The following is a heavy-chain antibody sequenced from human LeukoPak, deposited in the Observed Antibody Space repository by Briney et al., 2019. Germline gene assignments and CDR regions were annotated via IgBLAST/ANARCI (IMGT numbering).Heavy chain of an antibody. CDR3: ARWLFDYYDSSGYPDY. CDR1: GGSISSYY. D-gene: IGHD3-22*01. CDR2: IYTSGST. J-gene: IGHJ4*02. Sequence: SETLSLTCAVSGGSISSYYWSWIRQPAGKGLEWIGRIYTSGSTNYNPSLKSRVTMSVDTSKNQFSLKLSSVTAADTAVYYCARWLFDYYDSSGYPDYWGQGTLVTVSS. V-gene: IGHV4-4*07.